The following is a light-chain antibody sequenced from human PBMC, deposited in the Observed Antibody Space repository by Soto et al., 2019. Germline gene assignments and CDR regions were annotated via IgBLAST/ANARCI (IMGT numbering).Light chain of an antibody. V-gene: IGLV2-23*02. J-gene: IGLJ1*01. Sequence: QSVLTHPASVSGSPGQSITISCPGTSSDVGSYNLVSWYQQHPGKAPKLMIYEVSKRPSGVSNRFSGSKSGNTASLTISGLQAEDEADYYCCSYAGSSTYVFGTRTKVTVL. CDR3: CSYAGSSTYV. CDR2: EVS. CDR1: SSDVGSYNL.